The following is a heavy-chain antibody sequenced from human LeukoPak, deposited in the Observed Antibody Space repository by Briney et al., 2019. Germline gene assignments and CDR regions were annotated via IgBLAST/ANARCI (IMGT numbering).Heavy chain of an antibody. J-gene: IGHJ4*02. Sequence: GGSLRLSCAASGFTFSSYSMNWVRQAPGKGLEWVSYISSSASTIYYADSVKGRFTISRDNAKNSLYLQMNSLRAEDTAVYYCAREASAAAGDYWGQGTLVTVSS. V-gene: IGHV3-48*04. D-gene: IGHD6-13*01. CDR1: GFTFSSYS. CDR3: AREASAAAGDY. CDR2: ISSSASTI.